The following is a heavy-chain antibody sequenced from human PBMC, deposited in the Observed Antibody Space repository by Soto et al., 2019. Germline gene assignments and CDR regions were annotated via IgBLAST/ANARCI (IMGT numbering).Heavy chain of an antibody. J-gene: IGHJ4*02. CDR2: IVPFIGTP. CDR3: ARSWNDVPLYY. V-gene: IGHV1-69*01. Sequence: QVQLVQSGAEVKKPGSLVKVSCKVSGGTFSSYAIGWVRQAPGQGLEWMGGIVPFIGTPNYAQKVQGRVTITADESTHTAYMELTSLRSEDTAVYYCARSWNDVPLYYWGQGTLLTVSS. CDR1: GGTFSSYA. D-gene: IGHD1-1*01.